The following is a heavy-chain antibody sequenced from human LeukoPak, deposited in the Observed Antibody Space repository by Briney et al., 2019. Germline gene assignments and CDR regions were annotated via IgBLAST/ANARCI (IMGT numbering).Heavy chain of an antibody. Sequence: SETLSLTCTVSGGSISSYYWNWIRQPPGKGLEWIGYIYYSGSTNYNPSLKSRVTISVDTSKNQFSLRLSSVTAADTAVYYCARGGSSGWTQNFDYWGQGTLVTVSS. CDR2: IYYSGST. CDR3: ARGGSSGWTQNFDY. D-gene: IGHD6-19*01. CDR1: GGSISSYY. V-gene: IGHV4-59*01. J-gene: IGHJ4*02.